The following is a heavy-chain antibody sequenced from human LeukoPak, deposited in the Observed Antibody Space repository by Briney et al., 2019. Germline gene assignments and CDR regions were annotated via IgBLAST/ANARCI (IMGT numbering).Heavy chain of an antibody. CDR2: ISYDGSNK. V-gene: IGHV3-30*04. Sequence: PGRSLRLSCAASGFTFSSYAMHWVRQAPGKGLEWVAVISYDGSNKYYADSVKGRFTISRDNPKNTPYLQMNSLRAEDTAVYYCARDGISSSWYNWFDPWGQGTLVTVSS. D-gene: IGHD6-13*01. J-gene: IGHJ5*02. CDR3: ARDGISSSWYNWFDP. CDR1: GFTFSSYA.